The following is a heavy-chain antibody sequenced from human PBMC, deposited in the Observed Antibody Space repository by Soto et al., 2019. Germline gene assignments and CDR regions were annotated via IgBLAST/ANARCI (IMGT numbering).Heavy chain of an antibody. D-gene: IGHD4-17*01. Sequence: ASVKVSCKASGYTFTSYGISWVRQAPGQGLEWMGWISAYNGNTNYAQKLQGRVTMTTDTSTSTAYMELRSLRSDDTAVYYCATTGTNEYGDGDGAFDIWGQGTMVTVSS. CDR2: ISAYNGNT. V-gene: IGHV1-18*01. CDR1: GYTFTSYG. CDR3: ATTGTNEYGDGDGAFDI. J-gene: IGHJ3*02.